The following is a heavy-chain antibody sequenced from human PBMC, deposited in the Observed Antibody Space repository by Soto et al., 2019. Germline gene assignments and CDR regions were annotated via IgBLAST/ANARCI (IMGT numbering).Heavy chain of an antibody. CDR2: INGDGSTT. CDR3: ARGFRIFGVVQGAVQGGYGMDV. Sequence: EVQLVESGGGLVQPGGSLRLSCAASGFTFSYFWMHWVRQLPGKGPVWVARINGDGSTTIYADSVKGRFTISRDNAKNTVYLQMNSLRAEDSAVYYCARGFRIFGVVQGAVQGGYGMDVWGLGTTVTVSS. CDR1: GFTFSYFW. D-gene: IGHD3-3*01. V-gene: IGHV3-74*01. J-gene: IGHJ6*02.